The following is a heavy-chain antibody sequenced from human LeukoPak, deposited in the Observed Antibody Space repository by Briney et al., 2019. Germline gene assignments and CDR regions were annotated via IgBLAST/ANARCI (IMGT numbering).Heavy chain of an antibody. CDR2: ISGSGSTT. J-gene: IGHJ4*02. V-gene: IGHV3-48*03. CDR1: GFTFSTHA. CDR3: ARGYCSGGSCNFDS. Sequence: GGSLRLSCAASGFTFSTHAMNWVRQAPGKGLEWISYISGSGSTTSFADSVRGRFTISRDNAKNSMFLQMNSLRAEDTAVYYCARGYCSGGSCNFDSWGQGTLVTVSS. D-gene: IGHD2-15*01.